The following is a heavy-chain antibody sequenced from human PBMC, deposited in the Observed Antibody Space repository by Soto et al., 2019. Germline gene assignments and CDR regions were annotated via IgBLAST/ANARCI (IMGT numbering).Heavy chain of an antibody. CDR2: ISGSGGST. V-gene: IGHV3-23*01. CDR3: AKDRSRFDWAKHDAFDI. CDR1: GFNFISYG. D-gene: IGHD3-9*01. J-gene: IGHJ3*02. Sequence: GGSLRLSGAASGFNFISYGMSWVRQDPGRWLAWVSAISGSGGSTYYADSVKGRLTISRDNSKNSLYLQINSLRAEDTALYYCAKDRSRFDWAKHDAFDIWGQGTMVTVSS.